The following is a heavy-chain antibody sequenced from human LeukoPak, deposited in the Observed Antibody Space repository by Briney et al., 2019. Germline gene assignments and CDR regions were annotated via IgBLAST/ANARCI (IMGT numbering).Heavy chain of an antibody. CDR3: VRTSSTWYGDY. CDR2: IYPGDSET. CDR1: ESTFASYL. Sequence: GEPLNSSGQPPESTFASYLIAGVGQLHGKGLEWMGIIYPGDSETRYSPSFQGQVTISADKSISTAYLQWSSLKASDTAMYYCVRTSSTWYGDYWGQGTLVTVSS. V-gene: IGHV5-51*01. D-gene: IGHD6-13*01. J-gene: IGHJ4*02.